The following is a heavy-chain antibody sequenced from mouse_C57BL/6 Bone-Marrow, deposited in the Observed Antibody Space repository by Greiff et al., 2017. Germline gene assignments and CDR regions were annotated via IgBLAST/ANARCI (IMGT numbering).Heavy chain of an antibody. V-gene: IGHV1-42*01. CDR2: INPSTGGT. CDR1: GYSFTGYY. J-gene: IGHJ3*01. CDR3: ASLYYGSSYFWFAY. Sequence: EVQLQQSGPELVKPGASVKISCKASGYSFTGYYMNWVKQSPEKSLEWIGEINPSTGGTTYNQKFKAKATLTVDKSSSTAYMQLKSLTSEDSAVYYCASLYYGSSYFWFAYWGQGTLVTVSA. D-gene: IGHD1-1*01.